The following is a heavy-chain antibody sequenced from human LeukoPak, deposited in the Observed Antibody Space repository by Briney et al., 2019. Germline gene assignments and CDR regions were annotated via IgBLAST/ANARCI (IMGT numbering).Heavy chain of an antibody. Sequence: GGSLRLSGAASGFTFSSYSMNWVRQAPGKGLEWVSSISSSSSYIYYADSVKGRFTISRDNAKNSLYLQMNSLRAEDTAVYYCARCEGATPMDVWGKGTTVTVSS. CDR3: ARCEGATPMDV. V-gene: IGHV3-21*01. D-gene: IGHD1-26*01. J-gene: IGHJ6*03. CDR2: ISSSSSYI. CDR1: GFTFSSYS.